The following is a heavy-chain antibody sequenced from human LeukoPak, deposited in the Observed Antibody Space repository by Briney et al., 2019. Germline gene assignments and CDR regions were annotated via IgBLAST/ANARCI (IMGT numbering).Heavy chain of an antibody. D-gene: IGHD3-3*01. Sequence: SETLSLTCTVSRGSISSYYWSWIRQPPGKGLEWIGYIYYSGSTNYNPSLKSRVTISVDTSKNQFSLKLSSVTAADTAVYYCARVGYDFWSGYYKFYYYYYMDVWGKGTTVTVSS. CDR3: ARVGYDFWSGYYKFYYYYYMDV. CDR1: RGSISSYY. CDR2: IYYSGST. J-gene: IGHJ6*03. V-gene: IGHV4-59*01.